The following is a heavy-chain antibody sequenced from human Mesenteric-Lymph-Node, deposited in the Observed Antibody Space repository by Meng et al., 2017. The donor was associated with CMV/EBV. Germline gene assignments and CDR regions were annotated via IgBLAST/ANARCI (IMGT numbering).Heavy chain of an antibody. Sequence: SETLSLTCTVSGGSISSYYWSWIRQPPGKGLEWIGYIYYSGSTNYNPSLKSRVTISVDTSKNQFSLKLSSVTAADTAVYYCARGGGPRLYRTRGGYYYGMDVWGQGTTVTVSS. CDR2: IYYSGST. D-gene: IGHD2-15*01. V-gene: IGHV4-59*01. J-gene: IGHJ6*02. CDR3: ARGGGPRLYRTRGGYYYGMDV. CDR1: GGSISSYY.